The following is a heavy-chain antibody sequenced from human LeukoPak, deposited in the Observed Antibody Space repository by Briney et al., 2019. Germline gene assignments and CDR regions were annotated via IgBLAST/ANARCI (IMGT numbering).Heavy chain of an antibody. CDR1: GFTVSSNY. Sequence: GGSLRLSCAASGFTVSSNYMSWVRQAPGKGLEWVSVIYSGGSTYYADSVKGRFTISRDNSKNTLYLQMNSLRAEDTAVYYCARDKGDGYLRGAFDIWGQGTMVTVSS. V-gene: IGHV3-53*01. CDR2: IYSGGST. D-gene: IGHD5-24*01. CDR3: ARDKGDGYLRGAFDI. J-gene: IGHJ3*02.